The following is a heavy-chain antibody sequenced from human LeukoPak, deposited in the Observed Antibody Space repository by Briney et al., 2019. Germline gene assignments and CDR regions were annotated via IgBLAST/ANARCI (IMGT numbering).Heavy chain of an antibody. Sequence: GGSLRLSCAASGFTFSDYYMGWIRQAPGQGLEWISYVSGSGSTKYYADSVKGRFTISRDIAKNSLYLQMNSLGVEDTAVYYCARPGVAGYFDYWGQGTLVTVSS. J-gene: IGHJ4*02. CDR2: VSGSGSTK. D-gene: IGHD6-19*01. V-gene: IGHV3-11*01. CDR3: ARPGVAGYFDY. CDR1: GFTFSDYY.